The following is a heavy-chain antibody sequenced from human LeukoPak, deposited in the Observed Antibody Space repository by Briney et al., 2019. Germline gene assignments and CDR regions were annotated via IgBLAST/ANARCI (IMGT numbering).Heavy chain of an antibody. CDR3: ARWGPIAAAGTSKYFDY. Sequence: GGSLRLSCTASGFTFSNYWMNWVRQAPGKGLEWVSVIYSGGSTYYADSVKGRFTISRDNSKNTLYLQMNSLRAEDTAVYYCARWGPIAAAGTSKYFDYWGQGTLVTVSS. J-gene: IGHJ4*02. CDR1: GFTFSNYW. V-gene: IGHV3-66*01. D-gene: IGHD6-13*01. CDR2: IYSGGST.